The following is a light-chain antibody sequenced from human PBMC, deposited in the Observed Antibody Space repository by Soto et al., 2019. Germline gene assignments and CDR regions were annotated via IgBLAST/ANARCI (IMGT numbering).Light chain of an antibody. CDR2: DAS. Sequence: DVQMTQSPSAMSASIGDRVTITCRASQEISHFLAWFQQRPGKAPERLIHDASTLPSGVPSRFSGSGSGTEFSLTISTLQPEDSATYYCLQHNSYPYTFGQGTKLEIK. V-gene: IGKV1-17*03. J-gene: IGKJ2*01. CDR3: LQHNSYPYT. CDR1: QEISHF.